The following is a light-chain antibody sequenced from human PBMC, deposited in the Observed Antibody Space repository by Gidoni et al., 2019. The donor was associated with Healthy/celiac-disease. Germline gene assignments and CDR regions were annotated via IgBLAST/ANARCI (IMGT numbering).Light chain of an antibody. CDR2: EDN. CDR3: QSYDSSNLWV. Sequence: FMLTQPHSVSESPVKTVTISCTGSSGSIASNYVQWYQQRPGSAPTTVIYEDNQRPSGVPDRFSGSIDSSSNSASLTISGLKTEDEADYYCQSYDSSNLWVFGGGTKLTVL. J-gene: IGLJ3*02. CDR1: SGSIASNY. V-gene: IGLV6-57*02.